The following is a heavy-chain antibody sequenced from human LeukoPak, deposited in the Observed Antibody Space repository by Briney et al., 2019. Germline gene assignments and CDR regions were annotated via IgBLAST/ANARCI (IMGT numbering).Heavy chain of an antibody. Sequence: GGSLRLSCAASGFTFSDHYMDWVRQAPGEGLEWVGRSRNKANRYTTDYAASVKGRFSISRGDSKNSLYLQMNSLKIEDTAVYYCARAYTSGWFSPGYWGQGTLVTVSS. V-gene: IGHV3-72*01. J-gene: IGHJ4*02. CDR1: GFTFSDHY. CDR3: ARAYTSGWFSPGY. CDR2: SRNKANRYTT. D-gene: IGHD6-19*01.